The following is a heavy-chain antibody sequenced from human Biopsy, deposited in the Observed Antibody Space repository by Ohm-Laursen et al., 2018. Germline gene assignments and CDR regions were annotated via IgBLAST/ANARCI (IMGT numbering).Heavy chain of an antibody. V-gene: IGHV4-59*01. J-gene: IGHJ4*02. CDR2: FRFEDRT. D-gene: IGHD1-26*01. Sequence: GTLSLTCPVSGGSISNYFWTWIRQPPGKGLEWIGYFRFEDRTSYNSSLKSRVTISADTSKNQFSLRLSSVTAADTAVYYCALGGGSYVNFDYWGQGILVTVSS. CDR3: ALGGGSYVNFDY. CDR1: GGSISNYF.